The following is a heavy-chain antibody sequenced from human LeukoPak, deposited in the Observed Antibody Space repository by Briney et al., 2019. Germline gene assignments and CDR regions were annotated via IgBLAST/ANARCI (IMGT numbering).Heavy chain of an antibody. CDR1: GFTVSSNS. D-gene: IGHD1-1*01. Sequence: GGSLSLSCAASGFTVSSNSMSWVRQAPGKGLEWVSAISGSGGRTYYADSVKGRFTISSDNSKNTLYVQMNSLRAEDTAVYYCAKANWDDEYIFTNWGQGTLVTVSS. J-gene: IGHJ4*02. CDR2: ISGSGGRT. CDR3: AKANWDDEYIFTN. V-gene: IGHV3-23*01.